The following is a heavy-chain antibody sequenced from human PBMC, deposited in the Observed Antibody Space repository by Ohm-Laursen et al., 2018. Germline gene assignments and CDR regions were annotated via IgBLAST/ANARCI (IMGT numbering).Heavy chain of an antibody. V-gene: IGHV3-23*01. CDR2: LSGSGHDT. Sequence: GSLRLSCAASGFTFSSYAMSWVRQAPEKGLKWVSGLSGSGHDTYYTDSVKGRFTISRDNSKNTLYLQMNGLRAEDTAVYYCAKTRYFSRGSCDFDYWGQGTLVTVSS. CDR1: GFTFSSYA. J-gene: IGHJ4*02. CDR3: AKTRYFSRGSCDFDY. D-gene: IGHD2-15*01.